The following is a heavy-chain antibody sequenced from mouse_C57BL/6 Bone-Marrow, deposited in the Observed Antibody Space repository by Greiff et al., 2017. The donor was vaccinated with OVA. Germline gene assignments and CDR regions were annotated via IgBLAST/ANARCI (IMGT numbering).Heavy chain of an antibody. Sequence: VKLLESGAELVKPGASVKISCKASGYAFSSYWMNWVKQRPGKGLEWIGQIYPGDGDTNYNGKFKGKATLTADKSSSTAYMQLSSLTSEDSAVYFCASHMVTTVVAFDYWGQGTTLTVSS. D-gene: IGHD1-1*01. V-gene: IGHV1-80*01. CDR1: GYAFSSYW. CDR2: IYPGDGDT. J-gene: IGHJ2*01. CDR3: ASHMVTTVVAFDY.